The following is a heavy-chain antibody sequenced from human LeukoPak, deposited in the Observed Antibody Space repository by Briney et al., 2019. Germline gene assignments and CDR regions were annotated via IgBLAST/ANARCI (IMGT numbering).Heavy chain of an antibody. J-gene: IGHJ4*02. V-gene: IGHV3-23*01. CDR3: AKVKGRGYNWNYYFDY. Sequence: GGSLRLSCAASGFTFSSYAMSWIRQAPGKGLEWVSAISGSGGSTYYPASVKGRITIPRDNSKNTLYLQMNGLRAEDTAVYYCAKVKGRGYNWNYYFDYWRQGTGVTVSS. D-gene: IGHD1-7*01. CDR1: GFTFSSYA. CDR2: ISGSGGST.